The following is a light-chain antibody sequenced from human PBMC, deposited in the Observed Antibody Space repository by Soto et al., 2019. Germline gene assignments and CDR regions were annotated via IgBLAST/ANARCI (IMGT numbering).Light chain of an antibody. CDR1: SSDVSAYNY. J-gene: IGLJ1*01. Sequence: SVLTQPASGTVSPGQWITISFSGTSSDVSAYNYVSWYPQHPGTAPKLMFYDVSSRPSGVSDRFSGSKSGNTASLTISGLQAVDEVDYYCTSYTIISPLSVLGTVTNVTGL. CDR3: TSYTIISPLSV. CDR2: DVS. V-gene: IGLV2-14*01.